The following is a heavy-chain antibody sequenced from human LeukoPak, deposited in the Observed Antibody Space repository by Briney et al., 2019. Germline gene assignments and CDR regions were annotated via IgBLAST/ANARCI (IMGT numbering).Heavy chain of an antibody. CDR1: GFTFSSYW. CDR2: IKQDGSEK. D-gene: IGHD2-15*01. J-gene: IGHJ4*02. Sequence: GGSLRLSXAASGFTFSSYWMSWVRQAPGKGLEWVANIKQDGSEKYYVDSVKGRFTISRDNAKNSLYLQMNSLRAEDTAVYYCARVRKDCSGGSCYSFDFDYWGQGTLVTVSS. V-gene: IGHV3-7*01. CDR3: ARVRKDCSGGSCYSFDFDY.